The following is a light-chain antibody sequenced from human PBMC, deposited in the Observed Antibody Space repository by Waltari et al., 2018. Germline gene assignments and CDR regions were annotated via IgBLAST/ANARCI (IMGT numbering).Light chain of an antibody. CDR2: WAS. J-gene: IGKJ1*01. Sequence: DIVMTQSPDSLAVSMGARATINCKSSQSVLYSSNNKNYLAWYQQKPGQPPKLLIYWASTRESGVPDRFSGSGSGTDFTLTISSLQAEDVAVYYCQQYYSPPPTFGQGTKVEIK. CDR1: QSVLYSSNNKNY. CDR3: QQYYSPPPT. V-gene: IGKV4-1*01.